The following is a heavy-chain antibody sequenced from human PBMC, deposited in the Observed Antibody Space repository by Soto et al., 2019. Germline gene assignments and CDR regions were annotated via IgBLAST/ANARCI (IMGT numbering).Heavy chain of an antibody. D-gene: IGHD4-17*01. J-gene: IGHJ4*02. CDR1: GFTFDDYA. V-gene: IGHV3-9*01. CDR2: ITWNSDNM. Sequence: HPGGSLRLSCAASGFTFDDYAMHWVRQAPGKGLEWVSGITWNSDNMGYADSVKGRFSISRGNAKNSLYLQMNSLRAEDTAVYYCARSWPVKGFDYWGQGTLVTVSS. CDR3: ARSWPVKGFDY.